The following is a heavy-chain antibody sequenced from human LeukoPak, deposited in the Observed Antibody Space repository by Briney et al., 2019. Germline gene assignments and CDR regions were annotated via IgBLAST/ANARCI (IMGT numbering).Heavy chain of an antibody. J-gene: IGHJ4*02. D-gene: IGHD3-10*01. CDR3: ARGGRITMVRGAGLDY. V-gene: IGHV4-59*12. CDR2: IYYSGST. CDR1: GGSISSYY. Sequence: SETLSLTCTVSGGSISSYYWSWIRQPPGKGLEWIGYIYYSGSTNYNPSLKSRVTISVDTSKNQFSLKLSSVTAADTAVYYCARGGRITMVRGAGLDYWGQGTLVTVSS.